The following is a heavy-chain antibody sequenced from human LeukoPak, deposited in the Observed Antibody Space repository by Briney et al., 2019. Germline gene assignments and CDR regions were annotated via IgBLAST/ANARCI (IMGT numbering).Heavy chain of an antibody. CDR2: ISGSGGST. D-gene: IGHD4-17*01. CDR1: GFTFSSYA. Sequence: PGGSLRLSCAASGFTFSSYAMSWVRQAPGKGLEWVSAISGSGGSTYYADSVKGRFTISRDNAKNSLYLQMNSLRAEDTAVYYCARDRDGDVQGDYWGQGTLVTVSS. CDR3: ARDRDGDVQGDY. J-gene: IGHJ4*02. V-gene: IGHV3-23*01.